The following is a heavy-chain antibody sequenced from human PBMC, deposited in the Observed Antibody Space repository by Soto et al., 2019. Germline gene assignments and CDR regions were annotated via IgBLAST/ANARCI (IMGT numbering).Heavy chain of an antibody. D-gene: IGHD5-18*01. Sequence: QVQLVQSGAEVREPGASVKVSCKASGYTFTNYGVSWVRQAPGQGLEWMGWIGGYKGNTNYAQKLRGRVTLTTDTSTSTGYVELRSLRSDATAVYYCAPHTLDTGMPSGYWGQGTLVTVSS. CDR2: IGGYKGNT. CDR3: APHTLDTGMPSGY. V-gene: IGHV1-18*01. J-gene: IGHJ4*02. CDR1: GYTFTNYG.